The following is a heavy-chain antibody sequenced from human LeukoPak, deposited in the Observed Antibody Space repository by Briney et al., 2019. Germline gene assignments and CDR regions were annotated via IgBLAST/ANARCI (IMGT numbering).Heavy chain of an antibody. CDR1: GGSISSGGYY. CDR3: ARVRNSSGYYILEN. CDR2: IYYSGST. Sequence: SETLSLTCTVSGGSISSGGYYWSWIRQHPGKGLEWIGYIYYSGSTYYNPSLKSRVTISVDTSKNQFSLKLSFVTAADTAVYYCARVRNSSGYYILENWGQGTLVTVSS. V-gene: IGHV4-31*03. D-gene: IGHD3-22*01. J-gene: IGHJ4*02.